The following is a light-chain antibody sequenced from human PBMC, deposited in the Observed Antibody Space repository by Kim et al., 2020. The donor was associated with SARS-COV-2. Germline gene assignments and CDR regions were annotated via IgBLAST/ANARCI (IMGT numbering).Light chain of an antibody. J-gene: IGLJ3*02. V-gene: IGLV6-57*01. CDR2: EDN. CDR3: QSYDSNIGV. CDR1: SGSIASNY. Sequence: LTQPHSVSESPGKTVTISCTRSSGSIASNYVQWYQQRPGSSPTTVIYEDNERPSGVPDRFSGSIDSSSNSASLTISGLKAEDEADYYCQSYDSNIGVFGGGTQLTVL.